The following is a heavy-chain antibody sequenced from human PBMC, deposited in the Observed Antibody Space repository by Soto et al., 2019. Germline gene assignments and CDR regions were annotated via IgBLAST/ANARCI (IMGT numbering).Heavy chain of an antibody. CDR1: GFTFSSYA. J-gene: IGHJ4*02. D-gene: IGHD1-26*01. CDR2: ISYDGSNK. V-gene: IGHV3-30-3*01. CDR3: AREIAGATTYPGQFDY. Sequence: LILSCADSGFTFSSYAMHWVRQAPGKGLEGVSDISYDGSNKYYADSVKGRFTISRDNSKNTLYLQMNSLRAEDTAVYYCAREIAGATTYPGQFDYWGKGTMVTVSS.